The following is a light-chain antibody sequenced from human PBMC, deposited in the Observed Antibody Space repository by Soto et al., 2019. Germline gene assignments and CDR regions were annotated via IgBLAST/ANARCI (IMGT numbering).Light chain of an antibody. CDR1: DIGDKG. Sequence: SYELTQPPSVSVAPGQTARITCGGNDIGDKGVHWYQQRAGQAPMLVVYDDSARPSGIPERFSGSNSGNTATLTISRVEAGDEADYYCQVWESSTDHWVFGGGTKVTVL. CDR2: DDS. J-gene: IGLJ3*02. CDR3: QVWESSTDHWV. V-gene: IGLV3-21*02.